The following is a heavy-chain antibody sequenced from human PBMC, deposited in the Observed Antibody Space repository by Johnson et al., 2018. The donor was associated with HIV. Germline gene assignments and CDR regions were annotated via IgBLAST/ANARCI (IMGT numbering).Heavy chain of an antibody. CDR2: ISGSGGST. CDR1: GFTFSSYA. Sequence: VQLVESGGGLVQPGGSLRLSCAASGFTFSSYAMSWVRQAPGKGLEWVSAISGSGGSTYYADSVKGRCTISRDNAKNSLYLQMNSLRAEDTAVYYRAKVSGYYDSLSAGWAFDIWGQGTLVTVTS. V-gene: IGHV3-23*04. D-gene: IGHD3-22*01. CDR3: AKVSGYYDSLSAGWAFDI. J-gene: IGHJ3*02.